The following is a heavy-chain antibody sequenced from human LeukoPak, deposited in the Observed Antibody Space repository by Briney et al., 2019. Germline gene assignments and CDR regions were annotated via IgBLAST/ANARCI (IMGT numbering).Heavy chain of an antibody. V-gene: IGHV1-24*01. CDR3: VTGGPRGIPVPGGGPLHY. J-gene: IGHJ4*02. D-gene: IGHD6-13*01. Sequence: ASVKVSCKVSGYTLTDLSMHWVRQAPGKGLEWVGGIDPEDGRRTYAQKFQDRVTVTRDTSTDTAYMELSSLRAEDTAVYYCVTGGPRGIPVPGGGPLHYWGQGTLVTVSS. CDR2: IDPEDGRR. CDR1: GYTLTDLS.